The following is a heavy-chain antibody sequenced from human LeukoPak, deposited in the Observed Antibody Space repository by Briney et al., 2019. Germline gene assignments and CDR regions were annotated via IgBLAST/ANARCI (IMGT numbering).Heavy chain of an antibody. D-gene: IGHD2-2*01. CDR2: ISSSGSTI. CDR3: ARAPKVVPAAIMLVD. J-gene: IGHJ4*02. CDR1: GFTFSDYY. V-gene: IGHV3-11*04. Sequence: GGSLRLSCAASGFTFSDYYMSWIRQAPGKGLEWVSYISSSGSTIYYADSVKGRFTISRDNAKNSLYLQMNSLRAEDTAVYYCARAPKVVPAAIMLVDWGQGTLVTVSS.